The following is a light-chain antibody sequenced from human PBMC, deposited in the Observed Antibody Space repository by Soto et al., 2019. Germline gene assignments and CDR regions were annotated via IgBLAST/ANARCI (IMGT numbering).Light chain of an antibody. V-gene: IGLV2-14*01. CDR3: SSYTSSSTVV. J-gene: IGLJ2*01. CDR1: SSDVGGYNY. CDR2: DVS. Sequence: QSVLTQPASVSGSPGQSITISCTGTSSDVGGYNYVSWYQQHPGKAPKLMIYDVSNRPSGVSNPFSGSKSGNAASLTISGRQAEDEADYYCSSYTSSSTVVFAGGTKVTVL.